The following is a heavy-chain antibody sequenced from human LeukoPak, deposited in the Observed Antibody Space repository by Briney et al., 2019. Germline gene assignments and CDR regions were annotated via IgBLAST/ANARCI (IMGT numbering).Heavy chain of an antibody. J-gene: IGHJ5*02. CDR2: IYSAGTT. CDR1: GFTVNSNY. Sequence: GGSLRLSCAASGFTVNSNYMSWVRQAPGKGLEWVSVIYSAGTTFYADSVKGRFTISRDNSKNTLFLQMNSLRAEDTAVYYCATDAGHWFDPWGQGTLVTVSS. CDR3: ATDAGHWFDP. V-gene: IGHV3-66*01.